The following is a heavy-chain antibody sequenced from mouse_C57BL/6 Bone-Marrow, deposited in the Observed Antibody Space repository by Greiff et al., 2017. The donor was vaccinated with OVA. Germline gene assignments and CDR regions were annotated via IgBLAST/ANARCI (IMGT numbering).Heavy chain of an antibody. Sequence: QVQLQQSGPELVRPGASVTMSCKASGYSFTSYGISWVKQRTGKGLEWIGELYPRSGNTYYNEKFKGKATLTADKSSSTAYMELRSLTSEDSAVDYCSRADAEGYWGQGTTLTVSS. CDR2: LYPRSGNT. CDR1: GYSFTSYG. J-gene: IGHJ2*01. V-gene: IGHV1-81*01. CDR3: SRADAEGY.